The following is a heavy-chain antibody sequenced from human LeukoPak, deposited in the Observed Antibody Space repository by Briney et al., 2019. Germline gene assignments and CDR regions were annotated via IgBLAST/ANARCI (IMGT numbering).Heavy chain of an antibody. CDR3: ARRRYSSGWYLLDY. J-gene: IGHJ4*02. CDR2: IYYSGST. D-gene: IGHD6-19*01. V-gene: IGHV4-59*12. CDR1: GGSISSYY. Sequence: PSETLSLTCTVSGGSISSYYWSWIRQPPGKGLEWIGYIYYSGSTNYNPSLKSRVTISVDTSKNQFSLKLSSVTAADTAVYYCARRRYSSGWYLLDYWGQGTLVTVSS.